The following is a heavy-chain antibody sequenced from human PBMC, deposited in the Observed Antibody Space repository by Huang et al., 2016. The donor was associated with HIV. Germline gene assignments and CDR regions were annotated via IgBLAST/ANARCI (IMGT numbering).Heavy chain of an antibody. V-gene: IGHV1-69*10. CDR1: GGSFNSLA. CDR3: AREGQTWYGKPIAAFEI. Sequence: VQLVQSGAEVRRPGSSVRVSCKAAGGSFNSLAFNWVRQAPGQGHEYTGGIVPLFSVTNYAERFQNRLTISADKSTNTVYMELRSLRSEDTGVFYCAREGQTWYGKPIAAFEIWGQGTTVIVSS. J-gene: IGHJ3*02. D-gene: IGHD1-1*01. CDR2: IVPLFSVT.